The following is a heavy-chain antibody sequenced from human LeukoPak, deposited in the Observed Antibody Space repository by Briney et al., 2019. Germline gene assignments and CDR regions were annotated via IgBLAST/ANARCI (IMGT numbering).Heavy chain of an antibody. CDR1: GFTFSTYA. J-gene: IGHJ4*02. CDR2: TSGSGGST. V-gene: IGHV3-23*01. D-gene: IGHD3-9*01. CDR3: ANVRYFDWYYFDY. Sequence: PGGSLRLSCAASGFTFSTYAMNWVRQAPGKGLDWVSGTSGSGGSTYYADSVKGRFIISRDNSKNTLYLQMNSLRAEDTAVYYCANVRYFDWYYFDYWGQGALVTVSS.